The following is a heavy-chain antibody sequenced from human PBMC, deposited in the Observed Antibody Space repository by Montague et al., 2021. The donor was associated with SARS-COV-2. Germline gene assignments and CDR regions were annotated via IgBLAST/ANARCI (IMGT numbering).Heavy chain of an antibody. D-gene: IGHD3-9*01. CDR1: GFSLSTPNVG. CDR2: IYSNDDK. Sequence: PALVTPTQTLTLTCTFSGFSLSTPNVGVGWIRQPPGKALEWLAPIYSNDDKRYSPSLQSRLTITKDTSKNQVVLSLTNVDPVDTATYYCAHLIRYYDIFTGIPFDYWGQGTQVTVSS. CDR3: AHLIRYYDIFTGIPFDY. J-gene: IGHJ4*02. V-gene: IGHV2-5*01.